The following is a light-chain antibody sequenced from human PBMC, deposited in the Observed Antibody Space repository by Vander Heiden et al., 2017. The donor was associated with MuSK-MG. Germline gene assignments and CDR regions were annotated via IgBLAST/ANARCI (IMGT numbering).Light chain of an antibody. CDR1: SSNVGDYNY. J-gene: IGLJ1*01. CDR2: DVS. Sequence: QSALTHPASVSGSPGQSLTISCTGTSSNVGDYNYVSWYQQHPGKAPKIMIYDVSNRPSGVSNRFSGSKSGNTASLTISGLQAEDEADYYCSSYTSSSTDVFGTGTKVTVL. V-gene: IGLV2-14*03. CDR3: SSYTSSSTDV.